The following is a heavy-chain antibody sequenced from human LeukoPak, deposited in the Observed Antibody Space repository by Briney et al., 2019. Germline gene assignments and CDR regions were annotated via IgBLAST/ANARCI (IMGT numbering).Heavy chain of an antibody. D-gene: IGHD3-10*01. Sequence: ASVTVSCTASGYTFTSYAMHWVRQAPGQRLEWMGWINAGNGNTKYSQKFQGRVTITRDTSASTAYMELSSLRSEDTAVYYCARDPGYYGGWFDPWGQGTLVTVSS. CDR2: INAGNGNT. V-gene: IGHV1-3*01. J-gene: IGHJ5*02. CDR1: GYTFTSYA. CDR3: ARDPGYYGGWFDP.